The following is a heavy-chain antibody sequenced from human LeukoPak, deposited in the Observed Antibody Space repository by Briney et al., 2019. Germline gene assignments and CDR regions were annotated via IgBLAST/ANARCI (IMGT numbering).Heavy chain of an antibody. CDR3: ARAGVVVAATVGRWFDP. CDR1: GFTFSSYS. CDR2: ISSSSSTI. J-gene: IGHJ5*02. V-gene: IGHV3-48*01. Sequence: PGGSLRLSCAASGFTFSSYSMNWVRQAPGKGLEWVSYISSSSSTIYYADSVKGRFTISRDNAKNSLYLQMNSLRAEDTAVYYCARAGVVVAATVGRWFDPWGQGTLVTVSS. D-gene: IGHD2-15*01.